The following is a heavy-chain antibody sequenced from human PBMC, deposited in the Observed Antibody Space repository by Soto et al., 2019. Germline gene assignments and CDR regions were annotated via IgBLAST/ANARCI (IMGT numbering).Heavy chain of an antibody. V-gene: IGHV4-30-2*01. CDR1: GGSISSGGYS. Sequence: SETLSLTCAVSGGSISSGGYSWSWIRQPPGKGLEWIGYIYHSGSTYYNPSLESRVTISVDRSKNQFSLKLSSVTAADTAVYYCASGGDYNYYYGMDVWGQGTTVTVSS. CDR3: ASGGDYNYYYGMDV. CDR2: IYHSGST. D-gene: IGHD4-17*01. J-gene: IGHJ6*02.